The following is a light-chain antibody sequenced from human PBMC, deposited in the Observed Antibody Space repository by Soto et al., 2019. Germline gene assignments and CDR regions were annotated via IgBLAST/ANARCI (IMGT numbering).Light chain of an antibody. V-gene: IGLV2-14*01. CDR1: SSDIGTYIY. J-gene: IGLJ2*01. CDR2: EVG. Sequence: QSALTQPASVSGSPGQSITISCTGTSSDIGTYIYVSWYLQHPGKAPKLLIYEVGKRPSGVSNRFSGSKSGNTASLTISGLQAEDEADYYCSSYTSSNSVVFGGGTKVTVL. CDR3: SSYTSSNSVV.